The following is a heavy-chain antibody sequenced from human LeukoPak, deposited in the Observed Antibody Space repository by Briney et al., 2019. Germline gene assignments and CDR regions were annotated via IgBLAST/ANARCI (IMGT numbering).Heavy chain of an antibody. CDR1: GGSISNDGYY. CDR2: IYYSGST. J-gene: IGHJ6*03. CDR3: ARDVTAYYMDV. V-gene: IGHV4-30-4*08. Sequence: TLSLTCTVSGGSISNDGYYWSWIRQPPGKGLEWIGYIYYSGSTYYNPSLESRVTISVDTSKNQFSLKLSSVTAADTAVYYCARDVTAYYMDVWGKGTTVTVSS. D-gene: IGHD2-21*02.